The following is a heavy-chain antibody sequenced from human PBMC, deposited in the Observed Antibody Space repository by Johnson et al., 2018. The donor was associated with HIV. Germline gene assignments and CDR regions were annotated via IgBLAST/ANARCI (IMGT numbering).Heavy chain of an antibody. CDR3: TRDGLDAFDR. CDR1: GFTFSSHW. V-gene: IGHV3-74*03. Sequence: EVQLVESGGGLVQPGGSLRLSCAASGFTFSSHWMHWVRQVPGKGLVWVSHINTDGSNIMYANSVKGRFTISRDNAKNTLYLQMNSLRVEDTALYYCTRDGLDAFDRWGQGTMVTVSS. J-gene: IGHJ3*02. CDR2: INTDGSNI.